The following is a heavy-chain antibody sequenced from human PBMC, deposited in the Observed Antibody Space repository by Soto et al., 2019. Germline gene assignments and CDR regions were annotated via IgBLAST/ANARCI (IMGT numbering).Heavy chain of an antibody. CDR3: ARHTPAISISDH. V-gene: IGHV4-39*01. CDR2: IYYSGST. Sequence: QLQLQESGPGLVKPSETLSLTCTVSGGSISSSSYYWGWIRQPPGKGLEWIGSIYYSGSTYYNPSLKSRVXRXAYXSKTQFPLKLSSVTAADTAVYYCARHTPAISISDHWGQGTLVTVSS. CDR1: GGSISSSSYY. J-gene: IGHJ4*02. D-gene: IGHD2-15*01.